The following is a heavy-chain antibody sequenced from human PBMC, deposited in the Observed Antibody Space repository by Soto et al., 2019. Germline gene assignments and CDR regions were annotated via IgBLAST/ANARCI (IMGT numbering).Heavy chain of an antibody. CDR2: ISSSGSTI. Sequence: PGGSLRLSCAASGFTFSSYEMTWVRQAPGKGLEWVSYISSSGSTIYYADSVKGRFTISRDNAKNSLYLQMNSLRAEDTAVYYCARDRGKIYYDSSGQIDYWGQGTLVTVSS. J-gene: IGHJ4*02. CDR1: GFTFSSYE. CDR3: ARDRGKIYYDSSGQIDY. V-gene: IGHV3-48*03. D-gene: IGHD3-22*01.